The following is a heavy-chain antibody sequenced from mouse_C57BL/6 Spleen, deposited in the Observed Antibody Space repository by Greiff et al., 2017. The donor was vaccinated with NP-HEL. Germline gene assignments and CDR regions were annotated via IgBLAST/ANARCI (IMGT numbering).Heavy chain of an antibody. CDR1: GFSLPSYG. CDR3: AKNYYAMDY. V-gene: IGHV2-5*01. CDR2: IWRGGST. J-gene: IGHJ4*01. Sequence: VQLQQSGPGLVQPSQSLSITCTVSGFSLPSYGVHWVRQSPGKGLEWPGVIWRGGSTDYTAAFMSRPTITQAHSKSQFFFKMNNHQADYTAIYDYAKNYYAMDYWGQGTSVTVSS.